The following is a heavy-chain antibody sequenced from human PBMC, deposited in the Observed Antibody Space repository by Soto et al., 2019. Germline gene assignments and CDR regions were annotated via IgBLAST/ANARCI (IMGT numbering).Heavy chain of an antibody. CDR3: AKVRRDVDFMHILVVDF. Sequence: QVQLVESGGGVVQPGGSLRLSCATSGFSLSSYAMHWVRQAPGKGLEWVALMSYDETKKYYADSVKGRFTISRDTSKNTLLVQMNTLRVEDTAVYYCAKVRRDVDFMHILVVDFWGQGALVTVSS. J-gene: IGHJ4*02. CDR1: GFSLSSYA. CDR2: MSYDETKK. D-gene: IGHD2-15*01. V-gene: IGHV3-30*18.